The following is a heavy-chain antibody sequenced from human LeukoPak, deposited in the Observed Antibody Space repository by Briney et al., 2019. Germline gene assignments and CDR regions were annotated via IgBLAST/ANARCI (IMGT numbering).Heavy chain of an antibody. J-gene: IGHJ6*03. D-gene: IGHD6-13*01. Sequence: PSETLSLTCPVSGGSISSYYWSWIRQPPGRGLEWIGYIYTSGSTNYNPSLKSRVTISVDTSKNQFSLKLSSVTAADTAVYYCARISSSWYPYFYYYYMDVWGKGTTVTVSS. CDR1: GGSISSYY. V-gene: IGHV4-4*09. CDR2: IYTSGST. CDR3: ARISSSWYPYFYYYYMDV.